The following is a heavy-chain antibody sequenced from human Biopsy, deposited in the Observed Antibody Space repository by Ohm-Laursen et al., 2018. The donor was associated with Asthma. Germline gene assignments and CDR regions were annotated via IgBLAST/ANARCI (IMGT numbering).Heavy chain of an antibody. D-gene: IGHD1-26*01. CDR2: ISFDGTNR. Sequence: SLRLSYAASGFSFSNYGMHWVRQAPGKGLDWVAVISFDGTNRNYTDSVKGRFTISRDNSRNTLHLQMNSLRAEDTAVYYCAKDVFPGWELRRGPDYWGQGTLVTVSS. CDR3: AKDVFPGWELRRGPDY. CDR1: GFSFSNYG. J-gene: IGHJ4*02. V-gene: IGHV3-30*18.